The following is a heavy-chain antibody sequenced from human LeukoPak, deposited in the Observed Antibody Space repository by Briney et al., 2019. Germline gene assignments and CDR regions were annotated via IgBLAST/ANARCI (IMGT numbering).Heavy chain of an antibody. Sequence: PGGALRLSCEASGLTFSSYGMHWVRQAPGRGLERVAGIWNDGSGKYYADSVKCRFTRSRDNSKNPLYLQMTSLRAEDTAVYYCARLSGYEKGYVFDIWGQGTMVTVSS. V-gene: IGHV3-33*08. D-gene: IGHD5-12*01. J-gene: IGHJ3*02. CDR1: GLTFSSYG. CDR3: ARLSGYEKGYVFDI. CDR2: IWNDGSGK.